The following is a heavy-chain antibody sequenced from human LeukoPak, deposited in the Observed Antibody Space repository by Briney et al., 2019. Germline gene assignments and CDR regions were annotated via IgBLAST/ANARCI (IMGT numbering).Heavy chain of an antibody. D-gene: IGHD2-15*01. CDR2: IKPNTGAT. J-gene: IGHJ4*02. CDR1: GYTFSDNY. V-gene: IGHV1-2*02. Sequence: GASVKVSCKASGYTFSDNYIHWVRQAPGQGLEWVGWIKPNTGATHYSKRFQGRVTMTRDTSVSTAYMELSSLRSEDTAVYYCAREVRYCSGGSCSYYFDYWGQGTLVTVSS. CDR3: AREVRYCSGGSCSYYFDY.